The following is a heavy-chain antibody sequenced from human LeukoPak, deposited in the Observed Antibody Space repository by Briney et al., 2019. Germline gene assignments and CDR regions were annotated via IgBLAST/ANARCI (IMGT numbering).Heavy chain of an antibody. D-gene: IGHD3-22*01. CDR2: INWNGGST. Sequence: GGSLRLSCAASGFTFDDYGMSWVRQAPGKGLEWVSGINWNGGSTGYADSVKGRFTISRDNSKNTLYLQMNSLRAEDTAVYYCAKDRDSSGYFGYFDYWGQGTLVTVSS. CDR1: GFTFDDYG. J-gene: IGHJ4*02. V-gene: IGHV3-20*04. CDR3: AKDRDSSGYFGYFDY.